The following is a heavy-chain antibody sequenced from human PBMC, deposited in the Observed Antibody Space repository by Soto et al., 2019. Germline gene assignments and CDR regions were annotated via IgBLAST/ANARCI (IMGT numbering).Heavy chain of an antibody. Sequence: QLQLQESGPGLVKPSETLSLTCSLSGGAISDARFYWGWIRQSPGRGLGWIGSIYYTGTTFFNPSLQSRVTISVDTSENQFSLMLYSVTAADTALYFCARQKWEQPKWFDPWGQGTLVIVSP. J-gene: IGHJ5*02. CDR3: ARQKWEQPKWFDP. V-gene: IGHV4-39*01. CDR2: IYYTGTT. CDR1: GGAISDARFY. D-gene: IGHD1-26*01.